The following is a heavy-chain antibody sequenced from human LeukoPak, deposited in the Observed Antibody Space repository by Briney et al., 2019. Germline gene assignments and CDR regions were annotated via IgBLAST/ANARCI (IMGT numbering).Heavy chain of an antibody. D-gene: IGHD6-13*01. CDR3: AREIAAAGPYYYYGMDV. Sequence: GGSLRLSCAASGFTFSSYSMNWVRQAPGKGLEWVSSISSSSSYIYYADSVKGRFTISRDNAKNSLYLQMNSLRVEDTAVYYCAREIAAAGPYYYYGMDVWGQGTTVTVSS. CDR2: ISSSSSYI. V-gene: IGHV3-21*01. J-gene: IGHJ6*02. CDR1: GFTFSSYS.